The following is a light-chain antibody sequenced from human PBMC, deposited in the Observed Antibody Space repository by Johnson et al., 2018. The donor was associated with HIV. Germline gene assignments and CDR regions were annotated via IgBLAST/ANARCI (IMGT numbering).Light chain of an antibody. Sequence: QSVLTQPPSVSAAPGQKVTISCSGSSSNIGNNYVSWYQQLPGTAPKLLIYENNMRPSGIPDRFSGSKSGTSATLGIAGLQTGDEADYYCGKWENSLGTGAVFGTGTKVTVL. J-gene: IGLJ1*01. CDR3: GKWENSLGTGAV. CDR1: SSNIGNNY. V-gene: IGLV1-51*02. CDR2: ENN.